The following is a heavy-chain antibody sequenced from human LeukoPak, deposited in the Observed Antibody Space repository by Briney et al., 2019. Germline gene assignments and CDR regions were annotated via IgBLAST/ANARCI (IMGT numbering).Heavy chain of an antibody. CDR2: IKKDGSEK. Sequence: SCKASGYTFTSYGVSWVRQAPGKGLEWVANIKKDGSEKYYVYSVKGRFTISRDNAKNSLYLQMNSLRAEDTAVYYCARLLVYNSGGEAFDYWGPGTLVTVSS. J-gene: IGHJ4*02. CDR1: GYTFTSYG. D-gene: IGHD3-10*01. V-gene: IGHV3-7*01. CDR3: ARLLVYNSGGEAFDY.